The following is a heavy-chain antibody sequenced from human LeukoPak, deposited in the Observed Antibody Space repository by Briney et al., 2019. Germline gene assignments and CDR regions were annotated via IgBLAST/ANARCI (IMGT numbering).Heavy chain of an antibody. D-gene: IGHD3-10*01. CDR2: ISWNSGSI. J-gene: IGHJ4*02. CDR1: GFTFDDYA. CDR3: AKDISYYYGSGSSLFDY. V-gene: IGHV3-9*01. Sequence: GGSLRLSCAASGFTFDDYAMHWVRQAPGKGLEWVSGISWNSGSIGYADSVKGRFTISRDNAKNSLYLQMNSLRAEDTALYYCAKDISYYYGSGSSLFDYWGQGTLVTVSS.